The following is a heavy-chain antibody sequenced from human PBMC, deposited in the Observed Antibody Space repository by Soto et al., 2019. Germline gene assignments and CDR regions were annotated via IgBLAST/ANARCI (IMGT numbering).Heavy chain of an antibody. D-gene: IGHD3-10*01. CDR2: ISSSGSSI. CDR3: ARVRFGEWGYAMDV. CDR1: GLTFSDCY. V-gene: IGHV3-11*01. J-gene: IGHJ6*02. Sequence: QVQLVESGGGLVKPGGSLRLSCAASGLTFSDCYMNWIRQAPGKGLEWVSYISSSGSSINYADSVKGRFTISRDNAKNSLYRKMNSVRAEDTAMYYCARVRFGEWGYAMDVWGQGTTVTVSS.